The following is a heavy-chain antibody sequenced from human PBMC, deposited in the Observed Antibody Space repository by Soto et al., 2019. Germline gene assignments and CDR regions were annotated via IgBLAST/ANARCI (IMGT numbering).Heavy chain of an antibody. J-gene: IGHJ6*02. V-gene: IGHV4-39*01. Sequence: SDTLSLTCTVSGGSISSRSYYWGWIRQPPGKGLEWIGSIYYSGSTYYNPSLKSRVTISVDTSKNQFSLKLSSVTAADTAVYYCARHHYSSGRVRYYYYYYGMDVWGQGTTVTVSS. D-gene: IGHD6-19*01. CDR1: GGSISSRSYY. CDR2: IYYSGST. CDR3: ARHHYSSGRVRYYYYYYGMDV.